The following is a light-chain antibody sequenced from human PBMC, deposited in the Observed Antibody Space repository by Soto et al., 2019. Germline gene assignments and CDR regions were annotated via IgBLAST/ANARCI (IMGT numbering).Light chain of an antibody. J-gene: IGKJ1*01. V-gene: IGKV3-20*01. CDR3: QQYDTSPQT. CDR1: QSVSSNY. Sequence: EIVLTQSPGTLSLSPGETATLSCRASQSVSSNYLAWYQQKPGQAPRLLIYGASTRATGIPDRFSGGGSGTAFTLTISRLEPEDFAVYYCQQYDTSPQTFGQGTKVELK. CDR2: GAS.